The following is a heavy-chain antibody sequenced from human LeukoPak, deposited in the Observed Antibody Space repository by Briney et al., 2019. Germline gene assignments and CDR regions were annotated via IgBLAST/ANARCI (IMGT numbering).Heavy chain of an antibody. D-gene: IGHD5-12*01. V-gene: IGHV5-51*01. CDR3: ASFGYSGYDPKEYYFDY. Sequence: GESLKISCKGSGYSFNSYWIGWVRQMPGKGLEWMGIIYPGDSDTRYSPSFQGQVTISADKSISTAYLQWSSLKASDTAMYYCASFGYSGYDPKEYYFDYWGQGTLVTVSS. CDR1: GYSFNSYW. CDR2: IYPGDSDT. J-gene: IGHJ4*02.